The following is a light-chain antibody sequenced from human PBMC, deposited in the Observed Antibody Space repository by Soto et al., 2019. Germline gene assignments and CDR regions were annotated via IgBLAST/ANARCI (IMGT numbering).Light chain of an antibody. J-gene: IGLJ1*01. CDR2: DNT. CDR1: SSNIGNNY. V-gene: IGLV1-51*01. Sequence: QSVLTQPPSVSAAPGQKLTISCSGSSSNIGNNYLSCYQQVPETAPKLLIYDNTKRPSENPDRLSRSKTGTSATLRISGHPSGDEADYYCGTWDSSLSVHVFGAGTKVIVL. CDR3: GTWDSSLSVHV.